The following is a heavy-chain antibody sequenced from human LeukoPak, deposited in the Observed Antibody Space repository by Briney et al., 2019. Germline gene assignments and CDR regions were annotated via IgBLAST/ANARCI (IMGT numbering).Heavy chain of an antibody. D-gene: IGHD3-16*01. CDR3: AKGTYDYVWGSLRY. Sequence: GGSLRLSCAASGFTFDDHGMSWVRQVPGKGLEWVSGINWNGGSTYYADSVKGRFTISRDNSKNTLYLQMNSLRAEDTAVYYCAKGTYDYVWGSLRYWGQGTLVTVSS. CDR1: GFTFDDHG. CDR2: INWNGGST. J-gene: IGHJ4*02. V-gene: IGHV3-20*04.